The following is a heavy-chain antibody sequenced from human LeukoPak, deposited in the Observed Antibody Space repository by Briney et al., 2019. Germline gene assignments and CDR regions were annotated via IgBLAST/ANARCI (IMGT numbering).Heavy chain of an antibody. V-gene: IGHV3-30*18. Sequence: PGRSLRLSCAASAFTFSSYGMHWVRQAPGKGLEWVALISYDGSDKYYADSVKGRFTISRDNAKNSLYLQMNSLRAEDTAVYYCAELGITMIGGVWGKGTTVTISS. CDR3: AELGITMIGGV. CDR2: ISYDGSDK. J-gene: IGHJ6*04. D-gene: IGHD3-10*02. CDR1: AFTFSSYG.